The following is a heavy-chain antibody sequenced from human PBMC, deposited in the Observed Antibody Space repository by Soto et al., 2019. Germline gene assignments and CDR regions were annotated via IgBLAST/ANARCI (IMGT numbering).Heavy chain of an antibody. CDR2: IYYSGTT. J-gene: IGHJ4*02. CDR3: ARRSTISRGFDY. D-gene: IGHD3-9*01. Sequence: QLQLRESGPGLVKPSETLSLTCTVSGGSIISNNHYWGWIRQPPGKGLEWIGNIYYSGTTYYNPSLKSRVTMSVETSKGQFSLKLSSMTVADTAVYFCARRSTISRGFDYWGQGTLVTVSS. CDR1: GGSIISNNHY. V-gene: IGHV4-39*01.